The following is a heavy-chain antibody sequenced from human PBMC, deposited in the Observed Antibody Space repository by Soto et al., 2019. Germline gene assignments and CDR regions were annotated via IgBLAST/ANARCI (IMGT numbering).Heavy chain of an antibody. CDR1: GFTFSSYW. D-gene: IGHD3-10*01. J-gene: IGHJ4*02. CDR2: IKQDGSEK. CDR3: VRRGGRFDY. Sequence: GGSLRLSCVASGFTFSSYWMSWVRQAPGKGLEWVANIKQDGSEKYYVDSVKGRFTISRDNAKNSLYLQMNSLRAEDTAVYYCVRRGGRFDYWGQGTLVTVSS. V-gene: IGHV3-7*01.